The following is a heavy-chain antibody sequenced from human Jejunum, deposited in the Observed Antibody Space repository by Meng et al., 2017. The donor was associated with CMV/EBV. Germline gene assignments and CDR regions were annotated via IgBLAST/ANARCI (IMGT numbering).Heavy chain of an antibody. CDR1: GFSVSINY. Sequence: EVHFVRAGGGLAQPGESLRLSCAASGFSVSINYMSWVRQAPGKGLEWVTLIYSGGTTFYADSVKGRFTISRDNSKNVLYLQMNSVRAEDTALYHCVRNLGYTYGLVSWGQGTLVTVSS. J-gene: IGHJ5*02. CDR2: IYSGGTT. D-gene: IGHD5-18*01. V-gene: IGHV3-66*01. CDR3: VRNLGYTYGLVS.